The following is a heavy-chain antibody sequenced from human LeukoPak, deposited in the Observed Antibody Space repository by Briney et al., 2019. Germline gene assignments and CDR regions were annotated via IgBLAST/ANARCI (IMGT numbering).Heavy chain of an antibody. CDR1: GFSLSTSGVG. J-gene: IGHJ4*02. Sequence: SGPTLVNPTQTLTLTCTFSGFSLSTSGVGVGWIRQPPGKALEWLALIYWNDDKRYSPSLKSRLTITKDTSKNQVVLTMTNMDPVDTATYYCAHVPAAPFAHANYFDYWGQGTLVTVSS. CDR3: AHVPAAPFAHANYFDY. D-gene: IGHD2-2*01. V-gene: IGHV2-5*01. CDR2: IYWNDDK.